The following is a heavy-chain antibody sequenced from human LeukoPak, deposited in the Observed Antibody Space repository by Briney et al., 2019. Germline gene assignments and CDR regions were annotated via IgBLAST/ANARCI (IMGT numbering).Heavy chain of an antibody. CDR2: IKQDGREE. CDR1: GFSFSSYW. CDR3: ARLYGGNSVIDF. D-gene: IGHD2-21*02. Sequence: AGGSLRLSCVASGFSFSSYWMSWVRQAPGKGLEWVANIKQDGREEYYVDSVKGRFAISKDNAKNSFFLQMNSLRAEDTAVYYCARLYGGNSVIDFWGRGTLVTVSS. J-gene: IGHJ4*02. V-gene: IGHV3-7*01.